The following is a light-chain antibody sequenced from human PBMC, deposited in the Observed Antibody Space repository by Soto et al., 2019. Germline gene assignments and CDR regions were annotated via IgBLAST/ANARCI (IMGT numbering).Light chain of an antibody. CDR3: QQYNSYSPT. J-gene: IGKJ1*01. CDR2: DAS. CDR1: QSISSW. Sequence: DSQMTQSPSTLSGSVGYRVTITCRASQSISSWLAWYQQKPGKAPKLLIYDASSLESGVPSRFSGSGSGTEFTLTISSLQPDDFATYYCQQYNSYSPTFGQGTKVDIK. V-gene: IGKV1-5*01.